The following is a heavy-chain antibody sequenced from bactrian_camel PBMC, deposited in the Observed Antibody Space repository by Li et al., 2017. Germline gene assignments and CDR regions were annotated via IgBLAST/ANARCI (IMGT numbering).Heavy chain of an antibody. CDR2: IDSDGST. CDR1: GYAHKNNC. Sequence: QVQLVESGGGSVQAGGSLRLTCAVSGYAHKNNCMAWFRQAPGKEREGVAAIDSDGSTYYADSVKGRFTISKDNAKNTLYLQMNSLKPEDTAVYYCAADPSRELWVGYPPYKYWGQGTQVTVS. CDR3: AADPSRELWVGYPPYKY. J-gene: IGHJ4*01. D-gene: IGHD5*01. V-gene: IGHV3S53*01.